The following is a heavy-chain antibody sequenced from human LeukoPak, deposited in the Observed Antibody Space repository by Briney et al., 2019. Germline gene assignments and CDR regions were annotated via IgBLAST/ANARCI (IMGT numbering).Heavy chain of an antibody. CDR1: GYTFTSYG. J-gene: IGHJ4*02. V-gene: IGHV1-18*01. Sequence: ASVKVSCKASGYTFTSYGTSWVRQAPGQGLEWMGWISAYNGNTNYAQKLQGRVTMTTDTSTSTAYMELRSLRSDDTAVYYCARGRRYYDFWSGYPDGDYWGQGTLVTVSS. CDR3: ARGRRYYDFWSGYPDGDY. D-gene: IGHD3-3*01. CDR2: ISAYNGNT.